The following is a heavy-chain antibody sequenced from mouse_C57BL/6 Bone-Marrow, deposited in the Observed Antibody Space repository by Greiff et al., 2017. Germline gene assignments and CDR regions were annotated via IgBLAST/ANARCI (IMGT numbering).Heavy chain of an antibody. CDR1: AFNIQAYY. D-gene: IGHD1-1*02. CDR3: VRGGIYYNGGWWYFDV. J-gene: IGHJ1*03. Sequence: VQLQQSGAELVQPAASVKLSCTASAFNIQAYYMHWVKQRTEQGLEWIGRIDPEDGETKYAPKFQGKATITADPSSNTAYLLLSSLTSEDTAVYYCVRGGIYYNGGWWYFDVWGTAATGTVSS. V-gene: IGHV14-2*01. CDR2: IDPEDGET.